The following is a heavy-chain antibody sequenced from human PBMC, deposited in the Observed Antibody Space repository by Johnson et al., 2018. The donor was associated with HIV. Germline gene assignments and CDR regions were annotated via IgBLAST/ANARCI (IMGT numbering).Heavy chain of an antibody. V-gene: IGHV3-23*04. Sequence: VQLVESGGGLVQPGGSLRLSCAASRFTFNDYAMNWVRQAPGMGLEWVSTISGSGQTTYYADSVKGRFTISRDNSKNTLYLQMNSLRVEDTAVYYCTKGGGYSGYDDDAFDIWGQGTMVTVSS. CDR2: ISGSGQTT. D-gene: IGHD5-12*01. J-gene: IGHJ3*02. CDR1: RFTFNDYA. CDR3: TKGGGYSGYDDDAFDI.